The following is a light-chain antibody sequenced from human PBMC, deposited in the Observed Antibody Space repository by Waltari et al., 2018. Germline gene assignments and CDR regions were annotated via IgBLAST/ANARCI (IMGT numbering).Light chain of an antibody. V-gene: IGLV2-14*03. CDR2: DVA. CDR3: TSYTLLTFTWQ. Sequence: QSDLTHPASVSGSLGQSITISCTAPFRPDRDSNYISRYHHHPGKPPKLLFFDVANRPSGISNRFSASQSGDTASLSISGLRPEDEATYYCTSYTLLTFTWQFGGGTQLTVV. J-gene: IGLJ3*02. CDR1: FRPDRDSNY.